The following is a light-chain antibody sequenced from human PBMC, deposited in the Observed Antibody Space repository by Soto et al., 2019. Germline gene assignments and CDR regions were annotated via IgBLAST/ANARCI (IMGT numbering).Light chain of an antibody. CDR3: QQFGSSSWT. CDR1: QSASSSY. V-gene: IGKV3-20*01. CDR2: GAS. J-gene: IGKJ1*01. Sequence: ERMFTHSPGTRALSPGGKATLSGRASQSASSSYLAWYQQKPGQAPRLLIYGASSRAPCSPARVRGSGSGTDFTLTVSRLEPEDFAVYYCQQFGSSSWTFGQGTKVEIK.